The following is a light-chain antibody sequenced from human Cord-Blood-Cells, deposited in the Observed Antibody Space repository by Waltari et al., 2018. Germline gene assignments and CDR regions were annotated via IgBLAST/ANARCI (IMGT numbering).Light chain of an antibody. J-gene: IGKJ3*01. CDR1: QSVSSSY. Sequence: EIVLTQSPGTLSLSPGERAPLPCRASQSVSSSYLAWYQQKPGQPPRLLIYGASSRATGIPDRFSGSGSGTDFTLTISRLEPEDFAVYYCQQYGSSPFTFGPGTKVDIK. CDR3: QQYGSSPFT. V-gene: IGKV3-20*01. CDR2: GAS.